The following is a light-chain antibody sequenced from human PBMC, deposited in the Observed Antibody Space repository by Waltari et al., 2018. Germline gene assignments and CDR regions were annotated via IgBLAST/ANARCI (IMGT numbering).Light chain of an antibody. CDR1: QGVSAY. Sequence: AIGMTQSPSSLSVSRGDRVTISCRASQGVSAYLAWYQQKPGKAPSLLIHAASTLQSGVPSRFSGSGSGTDFTLTISCLQSEDFAIYYCQQYYSSPATFGQGTKVEIK. CDR2: AAS. J-gene: IGKJ1*01. V-gene: IGKV1-8*01. CDR3: QQYYSSPAT.